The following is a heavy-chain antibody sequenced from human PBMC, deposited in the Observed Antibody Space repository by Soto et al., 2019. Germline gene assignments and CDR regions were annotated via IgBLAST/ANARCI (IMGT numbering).Heavy chain of an antibody. V-gene: IGHV3-23*01. Sequence: EVQLLESGGGLVQPGGSLRLSCAASGFTFNNYAMGWVRQAPGKGLEWVAAITDSGDDTYYIDSGKGRFTISRDNSKSTLYLQLNSLSPEDTAIYYYAKLSSSSSSPHYYFDYCGQGDLVALAS. CDR3: AKLSSSSSSPHYYFDY. CDR2: ITDSGDDT. CDR1: GFTFNNYA. J-gene: IGHJ4*02. D-gene: IGHD2-2*01.